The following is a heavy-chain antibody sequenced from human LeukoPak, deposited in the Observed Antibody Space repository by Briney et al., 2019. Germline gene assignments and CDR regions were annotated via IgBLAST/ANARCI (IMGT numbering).Heavy chain of an antibody. D-gene: IGHD3-10*01. V-gene: IGHV4-34*01. J-gene: IGHJ5*02. CDR1: GGSFSGYY. CDR3: ARGGYYGSGNDFRFDP. Sequence: SETLSLTCAVYGGSFSGYYWTWIRQPPGKGLEWIGEINHSGSTNYNPSLKSRVTISVDTSKNQFSLKLSSVTAADTAVYYCARGGYYGSGNDFRFDPWGQGTLVTVSS. CDR2: INHSGST.